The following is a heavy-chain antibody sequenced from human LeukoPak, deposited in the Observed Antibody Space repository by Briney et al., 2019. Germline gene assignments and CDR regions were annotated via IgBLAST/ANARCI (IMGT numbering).Heavy chain of an antibody. Sequence: GGSLRLSCAASGFTFSSYWMSWVRQAPGKGLEWVANIKQDGSEKYYVDSVKGRFTISRDNAKNSLYLQMNSLRAEDTAVYYCAREVMVRGVIGMMDVWGQGTTVTASS. J-gene: IGHJ6*02. V-gene: IGHV3-7*01. CDR3: AREVMVRGVIGMMDV. CDR2: IKQDGSEK. CDR1: GFTFSSYW. D-gene: IGHD3-10*01.